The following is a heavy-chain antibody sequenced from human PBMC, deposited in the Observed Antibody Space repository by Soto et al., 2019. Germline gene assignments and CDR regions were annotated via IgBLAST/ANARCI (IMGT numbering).Heavy chain of an antibody. CDR1: GGTFSSYA. CDR3: ALPLYYDGSGYYVDY. D-gene: IGHD3-22*01. J-gene: IGHJ4*02. Sequence: QVQLVQSGAEVKKPGSSVKVFCKASGGTFSSYAISWVRQAPGQGLEWMGGINPIFGTANYAQKFQRRVTITADGSSSTAYLELSSQRSEDTAVYYCALPLYYDGSGYYVDYWGQGTLVTVSA. V-gene: IGHV1-69*12. CDR2: INPIFGTA.